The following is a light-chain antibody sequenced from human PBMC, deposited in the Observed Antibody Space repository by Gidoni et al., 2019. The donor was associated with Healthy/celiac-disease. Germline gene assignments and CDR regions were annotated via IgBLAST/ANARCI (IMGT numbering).Light chain of an antibody. CDR3: QAWDSIGV. CDR2: QDS. V-gene: IGLV3-1*01. CDR1: KLGDKY. J-gene: IGLJ2*01. Sequence: YELTQPPSVSVSPGQTASITRSGDKLGDKYACWYQQKPGQSPVLVIYQDSKRPSGIPERFSGSNSGNTATLTISGTQAMDEADYYCQAWDSIGVFGGGTKLTVL.